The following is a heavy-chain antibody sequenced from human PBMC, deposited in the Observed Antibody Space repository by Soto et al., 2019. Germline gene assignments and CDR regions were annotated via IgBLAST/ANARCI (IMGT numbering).Heavy chain of an antibody. CDR1: GFTFSSYA. CDR3: AKGPEKGTSWSVYYYYMDV. Sequence: GGSLRLSCAASGFTFSSYAMSWVRQAPGKGLEWVSAISGSGGSEYYADSVKGRFTISRDNSKNTLYLQMNSLRAEDTAVYYCAKGPEKGTSWSVYYYYMDVWGKGTTVTVSS. D-gene: IGHD2-2*01. V-gene: IGHV3-23*01. J-gene: IGHJ6*03. CDR2: ISGSGGSE.